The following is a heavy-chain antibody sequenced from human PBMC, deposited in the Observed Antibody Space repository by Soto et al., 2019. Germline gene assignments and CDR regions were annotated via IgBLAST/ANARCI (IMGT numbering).Heavy chain of an antibody. CDR2: ISSTSGYI. CDR1: GFTFSNYN. CDR3: ERDSGNRGSYYYFDY. D-gene: IGHD3-10*01. Sequence: GGSLRLSCEASGFTFSNYNMNWVRQAPGKGLEWVSSISSTSGYIHYIDSVKGRFTISRDNAKNSLSLQMDSLRAEDTAIYYCERDSGNRGSYYYFDYWGQGTLVTVYS. V-gene: IGHV3-21*01. J-gene: IGHJ4*02.